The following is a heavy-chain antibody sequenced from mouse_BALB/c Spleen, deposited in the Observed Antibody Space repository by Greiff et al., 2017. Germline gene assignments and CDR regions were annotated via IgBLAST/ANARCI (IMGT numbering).Heavy chain of an antibody. J-gene: IGHJ3*01. V-gene: IGHV3-2*02. CDR2: ISYSGST. CDR1: GYSITSDYA. D-gene: IGHD1-1*01. CDR3: SRNYGSSY. Sequence: EVKLMESGPGLVKPSQSLSLTCTVTGYSITSDYAWNWIRQFPGNKLEWMGYISYSGSTSYNPSLKSRIFITRDTSKNQFFLQLNSVTTEDTATYYCSRNYGSSYWGQGTLVTVSA.